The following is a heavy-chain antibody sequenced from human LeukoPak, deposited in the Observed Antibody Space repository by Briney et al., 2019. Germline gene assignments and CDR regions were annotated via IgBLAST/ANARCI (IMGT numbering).Heavy chain of an antibody. J-gene: IGHJ4*02. CDR1: GFTFSGYS. Sequence: GGSLRLSCAASGFTFSGYSMNWVRQAPGKGLEWVSSISSSSSYIYYADSVKGRFTISRDNAKNSLYLQMNSLRAEDTAVYYCARGKYCSGGSCYSGAIDYWGQGTLVTVSS. CDR3: ARGKYCSGGSCYSGAIDY. CDR2: ISSSSSYI. V-gene: IGHV3-21*01. D-gene: IGHD2-15*01.